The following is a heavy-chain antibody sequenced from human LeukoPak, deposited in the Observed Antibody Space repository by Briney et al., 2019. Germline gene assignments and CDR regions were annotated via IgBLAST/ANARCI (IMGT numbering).Heavy chain of an antibody. D-gene: IGHD3-16*01. CDR3: ARVGGPAHYFDY. CDR2: IYHSGHT. V-gene: IGHV4-59*02. CDR1: GASVSSDY. Sequence: PSETLSLTCTVSGASVSSDYWSWIRQSPGKGLEWIGYIYHSGHTMSNPSLKSRVSLSLDTSNNQFSLKLSSVTAADTAVYYCARVGGPAHYFDYWGQGTLVTVSS. J-gene: IGHJ4*02.